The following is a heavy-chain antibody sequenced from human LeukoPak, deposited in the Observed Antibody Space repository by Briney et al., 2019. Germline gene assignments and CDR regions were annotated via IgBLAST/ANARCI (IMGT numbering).Heavy chain of an antibody. Sequence: PSQTLSLTCTVSGASIRSGDYYWSWIRQPPGKGLEWIGYIYDSGSAYYNPSLKSRITISVDTSEDRFSLKLSSVTATDTAVYYCARDCSGGSCYGAFDIWGQGTMVTVSS. CDR2: IYDSGSA. CDR3: ARDCSGGSCYGAFDI. D-gene: IGHD2-15*01. V-gene: IGHV4-30-4*01. CDR1: GASIRSGDYY. J-gene: IGHJ3*02.